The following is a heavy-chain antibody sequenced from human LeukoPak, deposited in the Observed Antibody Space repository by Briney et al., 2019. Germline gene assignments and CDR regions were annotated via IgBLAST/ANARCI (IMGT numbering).Heavy chain of an antibody. Sequence: GGSLRLSCAASGFTFDDYAMHWVRQAPGKGLEWVSGISWNSGSIGYADSVKGRFTISRDNAKNSLYLQMNSLRAEDTAVYYCARGSLAAAGTAFDSWGQGTLVTVSS. CDR1: GFTFDDYA. D-gene: IGHD6-13*01. CDR3: ARGSLAAAGTAFDS. V-gene: IGHV3-9*01. CDR2: ISWNSGSI. J-gene: IGHJ4*02.